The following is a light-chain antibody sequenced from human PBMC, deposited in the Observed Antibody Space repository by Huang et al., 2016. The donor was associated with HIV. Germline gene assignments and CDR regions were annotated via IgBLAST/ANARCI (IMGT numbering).Light chain of an antibody. CDR3: QQSYSTPGT. Sequence: DIQMTQSPSSLSASVGDRVTITCRASQSISSYLNWYQQKPGKAPKLLIYAASSVQSGVPSRFSGSGSGTDFTLTINSLQPEDFATYYCQQSYSTPGTFGQGTKVEIK. J-gene: IGKJ1*01. V-gene: IGKV1-39*01. CDR2: AAS. CDR1: QSISSY.